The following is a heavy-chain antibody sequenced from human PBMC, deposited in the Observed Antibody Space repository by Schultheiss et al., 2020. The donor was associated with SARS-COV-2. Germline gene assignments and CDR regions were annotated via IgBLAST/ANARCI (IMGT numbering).Heavy chain of an antibody. J-gene: IGHJ6*02. CDR3: ARDHAELELRLAYYYYYGMDV. V-gene: IGHV3-48*03. CDR2: ISSSGSTI. CDR1: GFTFSSHE. Sequence: GESLKISCAASGFTFSSHEMNWVRQAPGKGLEWVSYISSSGSTIYYADSVKGRFTISRDNAKNSMYLQMNSLRAEDTAVYYCARDHAELELRLAYYYYYGMDVWGQGTTVTVSS. D-gene: IGHD1-7*01.